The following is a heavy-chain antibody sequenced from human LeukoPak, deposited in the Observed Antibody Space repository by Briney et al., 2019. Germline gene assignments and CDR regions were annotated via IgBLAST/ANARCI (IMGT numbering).Heavy chain of an antibody. CDR2: INHSGST. CDR3: ARALRPGTGSYYYGMDV. CDR1: GGSFSGYY. J-gene: IGHJ6*02. D-gene: IGHD3-10*01. V-gene: IGHV4-34*01. Sequence: SETLSLTCAVYGGSFSGYYWSWIRQPPGKGLEWIGEINHSGSTNYNPSLKSRVTISVDTSKNQFSLKLSSVTAAHTAVYYCARALRPGTGSYYYGMDVWGQGTTVTVSS.